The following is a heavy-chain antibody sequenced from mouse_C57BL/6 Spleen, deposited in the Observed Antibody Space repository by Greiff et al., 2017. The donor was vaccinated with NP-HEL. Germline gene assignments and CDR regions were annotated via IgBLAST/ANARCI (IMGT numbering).Heavy chain of an antibody. CDR3: ATYYDYRYFDY. V-gene: IGHV1-64*01. CDR2: IHPSSGST. J-gene: IGHJ2*01. Sequence: QVKLQQPGAELVKPGASVKLSCKASGYTFTSYWMHWVKQRPGQGLEWIGMIHPSSGSTNYNEKFKSKATLTVDKSSSTAYMQLSSLTSDDSAVYYCATYYDYRYFDYWGQGTTLTVSS. D-gene: IGHD2-4*01. CDR1: GYTFTSYW.